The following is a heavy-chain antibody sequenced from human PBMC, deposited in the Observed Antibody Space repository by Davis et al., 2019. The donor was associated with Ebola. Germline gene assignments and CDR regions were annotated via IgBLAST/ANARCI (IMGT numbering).Heavy chain of an antibody. CDR1: GGSISGDY. Sequence: SETLSLTCTVSGGSISGDYWSWIRQPPGKGLEWIGYIHDSGSTNYNPSLKSRLTISVDTSKNQFSLKLSSVTAADTAVYYCARDHGFTIFGYGMDVWGQGTTVTVSS. CDR3: ARDHGFTIFGYGMDV. J-gene: IGHJ6*02. D-gene: IGHD3-3*01. CDR2: IHDSGST. V-gene: IGHV4-59*01.